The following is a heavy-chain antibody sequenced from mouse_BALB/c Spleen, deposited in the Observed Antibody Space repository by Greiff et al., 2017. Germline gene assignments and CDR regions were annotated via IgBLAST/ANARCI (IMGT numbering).Heavy chain of an antibody. CDR3: ARRESYNYAMDY. J-gene: IGHJ4*01. D-gene: IGHD2-12*01. V-gene: IGHV1S132*01. CDR1: GYTFTSYW. CDR2: IFPGTGTT. Sequence: QVQLKESGAELVKPGASVKLSCKTSGYTFTSYWIQWVKQRPGQGLGWIGEIFPGTGTTYYNEKFKGKATLTIDTSSSTAYMQLSSLTSEDSAVYFCARRESYNYAMDYWGQGTSVTVSS.